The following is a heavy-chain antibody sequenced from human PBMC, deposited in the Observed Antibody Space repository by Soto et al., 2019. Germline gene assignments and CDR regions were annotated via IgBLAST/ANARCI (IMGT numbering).Heavy chain of an antibody. CDR3: AKESDFDWLSPHFDY. D-gene: IGHD3-9*01. J-gene: IGHJ4*02. CDR1: GFTFSSYA. Sequence: GGSLRLSCAASGFTFSSYAMSWFRQAPGKGLEWVSAISGSGGSTYYADSVKGRFTISRDNSKNTLYLQMNSLRAEDTAVYYCAKESDFDWLSPHFDYWGQGTLVTVSS. CDR2: ISGSGGST. V-gene: IGHV3-23*01.